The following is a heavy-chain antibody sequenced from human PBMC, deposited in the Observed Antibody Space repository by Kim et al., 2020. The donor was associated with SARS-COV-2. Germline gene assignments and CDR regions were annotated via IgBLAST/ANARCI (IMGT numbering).Heavy chain of an antibody. CDR2: ITNDARVK. CDR1: GFTFNSYG. Sequence: GGSLRLSCAASGFTFNSYGMHWVRQAPGKGLEWVAGITNDARVKEYADSVKGRFTISRDNSKNTLSLQLNSLTTDDTAVYYCAKEKDVLGPLDYWGQGSPGTVSS. J-gene: IGHJ4*02. D-gene: IGHD3-16*01. V-gene: IGHV3-33*03. CDR3: AKEKDVLGPLDY.